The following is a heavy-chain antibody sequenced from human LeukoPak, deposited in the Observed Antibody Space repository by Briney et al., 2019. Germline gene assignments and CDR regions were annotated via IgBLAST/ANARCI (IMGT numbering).Heavy chain of an antibody. V-gene: IGHV3-7*01. Sequence: GGSLRLSCAASGFTFSSYWMSWVRQAPGKGPEWVANIKQDGSEIYYVDSVKGRFTISRDNAKNSLYLQMNSLRVEDTAVYYCARVLMTPHFDYWGQGTLVTVSS. CDR2: IKQDGSEI. J-gene: IGHJ4*02. D-gene: IGHD3-16*01. CDR3: ARVLMTPHFDY. CDR1: GFTFSSYW.